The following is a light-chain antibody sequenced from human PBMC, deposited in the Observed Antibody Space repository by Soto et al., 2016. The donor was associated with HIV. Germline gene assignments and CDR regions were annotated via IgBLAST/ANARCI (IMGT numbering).Light chain of an antibody. CDR2: GKN. J-gene: IGLJ1*01. CDR3: NSRDSSGDHLSV. Sequence: SSELTQDPAVSVALGQTVMITCQGDSLRSYYASWYQQKPGQAPVLVMYGKNNRPTGIPDRFSGSYSGDTASLTITGAQADDEADYYCNSRDSSGDHLSVFGSGTKVTVL. V-gene: IGLV3-19*01. CDR1: SLRSYY.